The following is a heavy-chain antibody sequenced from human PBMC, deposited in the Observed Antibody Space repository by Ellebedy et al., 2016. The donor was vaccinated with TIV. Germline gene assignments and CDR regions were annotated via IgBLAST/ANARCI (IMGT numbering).Heavy chain of an antibody. CDR2: INPSGGST. V-gene: IGHV1-46*04. Sequence: ASVKVSCKASGYTFTSYYMHWVRQAPGQGLEWMGIINPSGGSTSYAQKLQGRVTMTRDTSTSTVYMELSSLRSEDTAVYYCARAGAVRYSSGWGRFDYWGQGTLVTVSS. CDR1: GYTFTSYY. J-gene: IGHJ4*02. CDR3: ARAGAVRYSSGWGRFDY. D-gene: IGHD6-19*01.